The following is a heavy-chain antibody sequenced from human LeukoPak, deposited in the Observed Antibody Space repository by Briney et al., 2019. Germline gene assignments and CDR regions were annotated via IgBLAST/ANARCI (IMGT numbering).Heavy chain of an antibody. D-gene: IGHD6-25*01. J-gene: IGHJ6*03. CDR1: GGSFSGYY. Sequence: PSETLSLTCAVYGGSFSGYYWSWIRQPPGTGLEWIAEINNSGTTNYNPSLKGRVTISIDTSKNQFSLKLSSVTAAGTAVYYCASSRGYTSGLWYYYMDVWGKGTTVTVSS. CDR3: ASSRGYTSGLWYYYMDV. CDR2: INNSGTT. V-gene: IGHV4-34*01.